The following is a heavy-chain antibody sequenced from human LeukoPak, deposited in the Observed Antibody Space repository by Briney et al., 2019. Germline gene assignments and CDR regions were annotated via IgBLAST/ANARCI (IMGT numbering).Heavy chain of an antibody. Sequence: GGSLRLSCAASGFTFSSYAMHWVRQAPGTGLEWVAVISRDGDNKHHAESVKGRFTISRDNSKNTLHLQMNSLRPDDTAVYYCARVRALNEAFDIWGQGTMVTVSS. D-gene: IGHD1-26*01. CDR3: ARVRALNEAFDI. CDR1: GFTFSSYA. CDR2: ISRDGDNK. V-gene: IGHV3-30-3*01. J-gene: IGHJ3*02.